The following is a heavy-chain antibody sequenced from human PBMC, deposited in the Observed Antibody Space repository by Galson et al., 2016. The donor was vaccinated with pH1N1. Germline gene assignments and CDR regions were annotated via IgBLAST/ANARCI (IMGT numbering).Heavy chain of an antibody. D-gene: IGHD3-22*01. V-gene: IGHV1-46*01. J-gene: IGHJ3*02. CDR3: ARDAAMIVAVSVYAFDI. Sequence: SVKVSCKASGYTFTSYFMYWVRQAPGQGLEWMGIINPSGGNTNYAQKFQGRLTMTRDTSTSTVYMELSSLRSGDTAVYYCARDAAMIVAVSVYAFDIWGQGTMVTVSS. CDR2: INPSGGNT. CDR1: GYTFTSYF.